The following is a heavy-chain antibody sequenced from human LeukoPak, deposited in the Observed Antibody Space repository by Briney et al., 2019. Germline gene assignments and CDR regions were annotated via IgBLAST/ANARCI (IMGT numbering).Heavy chain of an antibody. CDR1: GFIFSDYH. J-gene: IGHJ3*01. CDR3: ARGGYSYAFDV. CDR2: IYSGGTT. D-gene: IGHD1-26*01. Sequence: GESLRLSCAASGFIFSDYHMNWVRQAPGKGLEWVSVIYSGGTTYYADSVKGRFTISRDNSKNTLYLQMNSLRAEDTAVYYCARGGYSYAFDVWGQGTMVTVSS. V-gene: IGHV3-53*01.